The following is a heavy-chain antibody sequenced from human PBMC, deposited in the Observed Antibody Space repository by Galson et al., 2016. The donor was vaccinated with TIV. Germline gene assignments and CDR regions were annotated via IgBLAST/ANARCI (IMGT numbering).Heavy chain of an antibody. V-gene: IGHV6-1*01. J-gene: IGHJ6*03. CDR3: TRGIQECLPPQYYYYVDV. CDR2: TYYRSEWYN. CDR1: GDSVSSISAA. D-gene: IGHD5-18*01. Sequence: CAISGDSVSSISAAWNWIRQSPSRGLEWLGRTYYRSEWYNDYAVSVKSRMTINPDTSKNQFSLQLRSVTPEDTGVYYCTRGIQECLPPQYYYYVDVWGKGTTVTVSS.